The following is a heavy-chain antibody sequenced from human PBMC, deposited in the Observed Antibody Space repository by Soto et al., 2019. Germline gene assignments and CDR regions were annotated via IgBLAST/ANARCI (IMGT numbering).Heavy chain of an antibody. J-gene: IGHJ6*02. V-gene: IGHV1-69*13. D-gene: IGHD6-6*01. CDR2: IIPIFGTA. CDR1: GGTFSSYA. CDR3: ARVLGSFSGMDV. Sequence: SVKVSCKASGGTFSSYAISWVRQAPGQGLEWMGGIIPIFGTANYAQKFQGRVTIAADESTSTAYMELSSLRSEDTAVYYCARVLGSFSGMDVWGQGTTVTVSS.